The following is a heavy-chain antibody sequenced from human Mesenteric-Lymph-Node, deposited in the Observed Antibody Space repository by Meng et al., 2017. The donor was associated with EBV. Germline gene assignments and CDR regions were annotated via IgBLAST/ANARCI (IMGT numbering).Heavy chain of an antibody. CDR1: GFTFSSYA. J-gene: IGHJ4*02. D-gene: IGHD3-16*01. V-gene: IGHV3-74*01. CDR2: IYSDGATT. Sequence: EVQLVASGCGLVQPGGSLRLSCAASGFTFSSYAMPWVRPAPGKGLVWVSRIYSDGATTGYADSVKGRFTISRDNAKKTLYLQMNSLRAEDTAVYYCAREVGGPGYWGQGTLVTVSS. CDR3: AREVGGPGY.